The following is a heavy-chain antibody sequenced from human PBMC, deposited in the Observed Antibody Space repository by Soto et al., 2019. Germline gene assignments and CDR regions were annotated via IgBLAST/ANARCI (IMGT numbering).Heavy chain of an antibody. CDR2: ISPVIGTT. CDR3: ARDYSGYDPALNRFDP. J-gene: IGHJ5*02. CDR1: GDIFDNYA. V-gene: IGHV1-69*06. D-gene: IGHD5-12*01. Sequence: SLKVSCKASGDIFDNYAISWVRQAPGQVLEWLGGISPVIGTTHYAQRFQGRLPITADRSTMTTYMELSGLKSEDTAIYFCARDYSGYDPALNRFDPWGQGTLVTVSS.